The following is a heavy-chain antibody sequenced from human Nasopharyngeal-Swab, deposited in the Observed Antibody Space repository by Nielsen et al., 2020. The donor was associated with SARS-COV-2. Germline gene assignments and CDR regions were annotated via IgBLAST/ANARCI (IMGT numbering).Heavy chain of an antibody. D-gene: IGHD5-24*01. V-gene: IGHV1-69*10. CDR2: IIPILPIT. CDR3: ARGGWLRRDYYYVYYYMDV. J-gene: IGHJ6*03. CDR1: GGTFSSYG. Sequence: SVKVSCKTSGGTFSSYGISWFRQAPGQGLEWMGGIIPILPITSYAQKFRDRVTITADTSTSTAYMELSSLRSEDTATYYCARGGWLRRDYYYVYYYMDVWGKGTTVTVSS.